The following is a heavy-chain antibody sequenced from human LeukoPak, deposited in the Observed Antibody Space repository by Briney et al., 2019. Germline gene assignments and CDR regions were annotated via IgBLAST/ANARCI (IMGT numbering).Heavy chain of an antibody. J-gene: IGHJ6*02. CDR3: ARGGYYAMDV. V-gene: IGHV3-30*03. CDR1: GFTFSNFD. CDR2: TSHDGSNK. Sequence: GGSLRLSCAASGFTFSNFDMHWVRQAPGEGLEWMAVTSHDGSNKFYVDSVKGRFTISRDNSQNTLYLQMNRLRGEDTAVYYCARGGYYAMDVWGQGTTVTVSS.